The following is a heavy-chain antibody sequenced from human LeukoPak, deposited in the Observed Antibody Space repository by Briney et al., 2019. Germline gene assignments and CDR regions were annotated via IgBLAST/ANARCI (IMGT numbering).Heavy chain of an antibody. CDR1: GGSISSSSYY. CDR3: ARTLFQFYYYYMDV. V-gene: IGHV4-39*07. Sequence: SETLSLTCTVSGGSISSSSYYWGWIRQPPGKGLEWIGSIYYSGSTNYNPSLKSRVTISVDKSKNQFSLKLSSVTAADTAVYYCARTLFQFYYYYMDVWGKGATVTVS. D-gene: IGHD2-21*01. J-gene: IGHJ6*03. CDR2: IYYSGST.